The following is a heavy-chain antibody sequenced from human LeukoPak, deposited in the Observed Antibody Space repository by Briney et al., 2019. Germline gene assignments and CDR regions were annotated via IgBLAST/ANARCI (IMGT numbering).Heavy chain of an antibody. CDR1: GGSFSGYY. CDR3: ARSRPYSVRHDY. D-gene: IGHD5/OR15-5a*01. J-gene: IGHJ4*02. CDR2: INHSGST. V-gene: IGHV4-34*01. Sequence: SETLSLTCAVYGGSFSGYYWSWIRQPPGKGLEWIGEINHSGSTNYNPSLKSRVTISVDTSKNQFSLKLSSVTAADTAVYYCARSRPYSVRHDYWGQETLVTVSS.